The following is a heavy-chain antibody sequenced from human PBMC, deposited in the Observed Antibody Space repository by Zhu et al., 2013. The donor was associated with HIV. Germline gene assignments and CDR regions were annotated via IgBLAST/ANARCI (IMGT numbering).Heavy chain of an antibody. CDR3: PRDQREFFYDRHDAFDI. V-gene: IGHV3-30-3*01. Sequence: VQLVESGGGVVQPGRSLRLSCAASGFTFKSYSMHWVRQAPGKGLQWVAVISYDGSNIYYADSVKGRFTISRDNFKNTLYLQMNSLRVEDTAVYYCPRDQREFFYDRHDAFDIWGQGTKVTVSS. J-gene: IGHJ3*02. CDR2: ISYDGSNI. CDR1: GFTFKSYS. D-gene: IGHD3-22*01.